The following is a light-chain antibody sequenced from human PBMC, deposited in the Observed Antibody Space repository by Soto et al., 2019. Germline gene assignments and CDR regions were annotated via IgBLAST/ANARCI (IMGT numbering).Light chain of an antibody. CDR2: AAS. V-gene: IGKV3D-15*01. Sequence: RVMTQSPDTLSVSPGERATLSCRAGETVRSNLAWYQQKPGQAPSLLIYAASTRATGIPARFIGNGSGTEFTLTIRSLKSEDFAVYYCQQYNNWWTFGQGTKVDIK. J-gene: IGKJ1*01. CDR3: QQYNNWWT. CDR1: ETVRSN.